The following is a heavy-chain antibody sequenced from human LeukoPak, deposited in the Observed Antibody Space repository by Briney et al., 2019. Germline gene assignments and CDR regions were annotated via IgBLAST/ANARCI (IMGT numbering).Heavy chain of an antibody. J-gene: IGHJ4*02. CDR2: ISAYNGNT. D-gene: IGHD5-12*01. Sequence: ASVKVSCKASGYTFTSYGISWVRQAPGQGLEWMGWISAYNGNTNYAQKLQGRVTMTTDTSTSTAYMELRSLRSDDTAVYYCARDHQVPAYIVATMGDFDYWGQRTLVTVSS. V-gene: IGHV1-18*01. CDR1: GYTFTSYG. CDR3: ARDHQVPAYIVATMGDFDY.